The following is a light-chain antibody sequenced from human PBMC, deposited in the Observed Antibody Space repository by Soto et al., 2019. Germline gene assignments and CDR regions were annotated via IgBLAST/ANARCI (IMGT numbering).Light chain of an antibody. Sequence: QSALTQPASVSGSPGQSLTISCTGSSSDLGVYDYVSWFQQHPGKALKLMIYEVNNRPSGVSNRFSGSKSGNTASLTISGLQAEDEADYYCSSFTSSSTWVFGGGTKLTVL. CDR2: EVN. CDR1: SSDLGVYDY. V-gene: IGLV2-14*01. CDR3: SSFTSSSTWV. J-gene: IGLJ3*02.